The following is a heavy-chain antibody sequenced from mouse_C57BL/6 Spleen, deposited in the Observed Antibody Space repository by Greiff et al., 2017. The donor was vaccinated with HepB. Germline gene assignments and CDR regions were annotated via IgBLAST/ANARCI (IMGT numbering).Heavy chain of an antibody. CDR1: GYSITSGYY. V-gene: IGHV3-6*01. D-gene: IGHD2-4*01. J-gene: IGHJ1*03. CDR3: ARALRIYYDYDGYFDV. Sequence: EVKLQESGPGLVKPSQSLSLTCSVTGYSITSGYYWNWIRQFPGNKLEWMGYISYDGSNNYNPSLKNRISITRDTSKNQFFLKLNSVTTEDTATYYCARALRIYYDYDGYFDVWGTGTTVTVSS. CDR2: ISYDGSN.